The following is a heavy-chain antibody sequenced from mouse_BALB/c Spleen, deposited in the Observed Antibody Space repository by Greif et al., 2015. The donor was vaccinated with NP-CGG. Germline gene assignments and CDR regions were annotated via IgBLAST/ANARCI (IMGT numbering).Heavy chain of an antibody. CDR1: GYTFTSYW. CDR2: IYPSDSYT. Sequence: SGAELVRPGASVKLSCKASGYTFTSYWINWVKQRPGQGLEWIGNIYPSDSYTNYNQKFKDKATLTVDKSSSTAYMQLSSPTSEDSAVYYCTRSEGNYYFDYWGQGTALTVSS. J-gene: IGHJ2*01. D-gene: IGHD2-1*01. CDR3: TRSEGNYYFDY. V-gene: IGHV1-69*02.